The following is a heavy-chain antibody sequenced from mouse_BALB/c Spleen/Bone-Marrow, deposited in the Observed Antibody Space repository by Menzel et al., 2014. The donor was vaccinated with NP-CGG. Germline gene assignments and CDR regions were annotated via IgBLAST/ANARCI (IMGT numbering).Heavy chain of an antibody. D-gene: IGHD1-2*01. CDR2: IWAGGST. CDR3: ARVFTTATWGFAY. V-gene: IGHV2-9*02. Sequence: QVQLKESGPGLVAPSQSLSIPCTVSGFSLTSYGVHWVRQPPGKGLEWLGAIWAGGSTNYNSALMSRLSITKDNSKSQVFLEMDSLQTDDTAMYYCARVFTTATWGFAYWGQGTLVTVSA. J-gene: IGHJ3*01. CDR1: GFSLTSYG.